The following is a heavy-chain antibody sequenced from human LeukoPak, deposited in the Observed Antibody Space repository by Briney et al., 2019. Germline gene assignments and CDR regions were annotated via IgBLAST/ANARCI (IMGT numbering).Heavy chain of an antibody. Sequence: SETLSLTCTVSGGSVSNYYWSWIRQSPGKGLEWIGYIYYTETSYNPSLKGRVTISADTSKNQFSLKLYSVTAADTAVYYCATRKLGNDYWGQGTLVTVSS. CDR1: GGSVSNYY. D-gene: IGHD7-27*01. CDR2: IYYTET. V-gene: IGHV4-59*02. J-gene: IGHJ4*02. CDR3: ATRKLGNDY.